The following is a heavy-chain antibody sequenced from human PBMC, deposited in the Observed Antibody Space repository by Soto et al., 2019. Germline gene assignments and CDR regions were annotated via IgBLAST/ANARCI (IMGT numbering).Heavy chain of an antibody. CDR1: GGPISSYY. D-gene: IGHD3-3*01. J-gene: IGHJ6*03. Sequence: QVQLQESGPGLVKPSETLSLTCTVSGGPISSYYWIWIRQPPGKGLEWIGYIYYSGSTNYNPSLKSRVTISVDTSKNQFSLKLSSVTAADTAVYYCARLTHYDFWTGYYPNYYYYMDVWGKGTTVTVSS. CDR3: ARLTHYDFWTGYYPNYYYYMDV. V-gene: IGHV4-59*08. CDR2: IYYSGST.